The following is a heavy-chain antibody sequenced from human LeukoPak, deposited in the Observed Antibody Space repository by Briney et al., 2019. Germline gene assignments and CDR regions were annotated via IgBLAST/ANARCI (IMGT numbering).Heavy chain of an antibody. CDR2: IYYSGST. CDR1: GGSISSSSYY. J-gene: IGHJ4*02. V-gene: IGHV4-39*01. CDR3: ARRGYYYDSSGYRY. Sequence: SETLSLTCTVYGGSISSSSYYWGWIRQPPGKGLEWIGSIYYSGSTYYNPSLKSRVTISVDTSKNQFSLKLSSVTAADTAVYSCARRGYYYDSSGYRYWGQGTLVTVSS. D-gene: IGHD3-22*01.